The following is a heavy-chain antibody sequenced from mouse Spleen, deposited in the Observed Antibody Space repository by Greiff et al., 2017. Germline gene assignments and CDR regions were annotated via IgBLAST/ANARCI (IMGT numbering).Heavy chain of an antibody. J-gene: IGHJ4*01. Sequence: EVNVVESGGGLVQSGRSLRLSCATSGFTFSDFYVEWVRQAPGKGLEWIAASRNKANDYTTEYSASVKGRFIVSRDTSQSILYLQMNALRAEDTAIYYCARDARDYSYYSYDLYYYAMDYWGQGTSVTVSS. D-gene: IGHD2-12*01. CDR2: SRNKANDYTT. CDR1: GFTFSDFY. V-gene: IGHV7-1*01. CDR3: ARDARDYSYYSYDLYYYAMDY.